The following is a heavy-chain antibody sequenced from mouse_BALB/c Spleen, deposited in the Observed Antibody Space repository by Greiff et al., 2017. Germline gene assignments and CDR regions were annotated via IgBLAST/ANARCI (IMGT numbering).Heavy chain of an antibody. CDR1: GFTFSSYG. V-gene: IGHV5-6*01. J-gene: IGHJ4*01. CDR2: ISSGGSYT. Sequence: EVQLVESGGDLVKPGGSLKLSCAASGFTFSSYGMSWVRQTPDKRLEWVATISSGGSYTYYPDSVKGRFTISRDNAKNTLYLQMSSLKSEDTAMYYCARHMKGYGNYAMDYWGQGTSVTVSS. D-gene: IGHD2-1*01. CDR3: ARHMKGYGNYAMDY.